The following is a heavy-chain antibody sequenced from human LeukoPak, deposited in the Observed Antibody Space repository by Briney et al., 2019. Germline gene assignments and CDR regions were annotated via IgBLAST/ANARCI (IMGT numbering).Heavy chain of an antibody. CDR1: GFTFSSYC. Sequence: GGSLRLSCAASGFTFSSYCMSWFHQAPGKGLEWVADIKQDRSEKYYVDSVKGRFTISRDNSKNTLYLRMNSLRAEDTAVYYCAKDELFKYSSGWYDAFDIWGQGTMVTVSS. CDR3: AKDELFKYSSGWYDAFDI. CDR2: IKQDRSEK. J-gene: IGHJ3*02. V-gene: IGHV3-7*03. D-gene: IGHD6-19*01.